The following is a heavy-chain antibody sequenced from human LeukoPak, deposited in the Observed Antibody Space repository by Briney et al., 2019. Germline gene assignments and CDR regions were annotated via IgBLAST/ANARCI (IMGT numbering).Heavy chain of an antibody. CDR1: GDSVSSNSAA. J-gene: IGHJ6*03. CDR3: AREYGSIAPVYYYYYYMDV. D-gene: IGHD6-13*01. CDR2: TYYRSKWYN. Sequence: SQTLSLTCAISGDSVSSNSAAWNWFRQSPSRGLEWLGRTYYRSKWYNDYAVSVKSRITINPDTSKNQFSLQLNSVTPEDTAVYYCAREYGSIAPVYYYYYYMDVWGKGTTVTVSS. V-gene: IGHV6-1*01.